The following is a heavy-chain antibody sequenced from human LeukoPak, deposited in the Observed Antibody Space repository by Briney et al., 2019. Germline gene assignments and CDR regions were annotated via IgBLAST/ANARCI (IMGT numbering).Heavy chain of an antibody. D-gene: IGHD4-17*01. J-gene: IGHJ4*02. Sequence: HSGRSLRLSCAASGFTFSSYGMHWVRQAPGKGLEWVAVISYDGSNKYYADSVKGRFTISRDNSKNTLYLQMNSLRAEDTAVYYCAKGPTFDYWGQGTLVTVSS. CDR3: AKGPTFDY. CDR1: GFTFSSYG. V-gene: IGHV3-30*18. CDR2: ISYDGSNK.